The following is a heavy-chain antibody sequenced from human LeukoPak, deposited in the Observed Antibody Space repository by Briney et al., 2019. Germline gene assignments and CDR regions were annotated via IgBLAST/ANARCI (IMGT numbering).Heavy chain of an antibody. CDR2: IYHSGST. D-gene: IGHD6-19*01. CDR1: GYSISSGYH. CDR3: ARDSIAVAGTFDY. Sequence: SETLSLTCTVSGYSISSGYHWGWIRQPPGKGLEWIGSIYHSGSTYYNPSLKSRVTISVDTSKNQFSLKLRSVAAADTAVYYCARDSIAVAGTFDYWGQGTLVTVSS. J-gene: IGHJ4*02. V-gene: IGHV4-38-2*02.